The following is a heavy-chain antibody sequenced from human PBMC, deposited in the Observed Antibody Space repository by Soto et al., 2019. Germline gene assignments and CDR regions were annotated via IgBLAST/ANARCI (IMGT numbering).Heavy chain of an antibody. J-gene: IGHJ5*02. V-gene: IGHV3-30*18. Sequence: PGGSLRLSCAASGFTFSSYGMHWVRQAPGKGLEWVAVISYDGSNKYYADSVKGRFTISRDNSKNTLYLQMNSLRAEDTAVYYCANPLGLWFDPWGQGTLVTVSS. CDR3: ANPLGLWFDP. CDR1: GFTFSSYG. CDR2: ISYDGSNK.